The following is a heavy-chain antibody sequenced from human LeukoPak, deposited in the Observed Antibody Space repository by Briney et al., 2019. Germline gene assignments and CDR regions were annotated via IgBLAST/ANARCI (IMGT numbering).Heavy chain of an antibody. CDR2: ISGSGIST. CDR3: ARSLDSSGWYN. V-gene: IGHV3-23*01. CDR1: RFTFSIYA. D-gene: IGHD6-19*01. J-gene: IGHJ4*02. Sequence: GGSLRLSCAASRFTFSIYAMNWVRQAPGKGLEWVSGISGSGISTYYVDSVKGRFTISRNNSKNTLYLQMNSLRAEDTAVYYCARSLDSSGWYNWGQGTLVTVSS.